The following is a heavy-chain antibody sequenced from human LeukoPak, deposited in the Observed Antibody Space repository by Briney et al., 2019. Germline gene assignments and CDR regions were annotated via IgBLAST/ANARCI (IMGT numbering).Heavy chain of an antibody. D-gene: IGHD6-13*01. CDR2: ISSSGATI. V-gene: IGHV3-48*03. Sequence: GGSLRLSCAASGFTFSSYEMNWVRQAPGKGLEWVSYISSSGATIYYADSVKGRFTISRDNPNSSLYLQMNSLRAEDTAVYYCARDKSSPRVYFDSWGQGTLVTVSS. CDR1: GFTFSSYE. CDR3: ARDKSSPRVYFDS. J-gene: IGHJ4*02.